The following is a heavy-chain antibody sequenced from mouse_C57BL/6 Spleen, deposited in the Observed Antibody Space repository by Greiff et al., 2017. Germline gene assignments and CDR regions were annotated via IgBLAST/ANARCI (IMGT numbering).Heavy chain of an antibody. D-gene: IGHD1-1*01. V-gene: IGHV8-8*01. Sequence: QVQLKESGPGILQPSQTLSLTCSFSGFSLSTFGMGVGWIRQPSGKGLELLAHIWWDDDKYYNPALKSRLTISKDNSRNQVFLKIANVDTADTATYYGALIGCITTVVAESYFDFWAQGTTLTVAS. CDR2: IWWDDDK. CDR3: ALIGCITTVVAESYFDF. CDR1: GFSLSTFGMG. J-gene: IGHJ2*01.